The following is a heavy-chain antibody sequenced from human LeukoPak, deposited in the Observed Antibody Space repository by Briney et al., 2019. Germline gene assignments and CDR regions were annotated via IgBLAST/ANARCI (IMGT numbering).Heavy chain of an antibody. CDR2: IRGYNCNA. J-gene: IGHJ4*02. D-gene: IGHD5-24*01. V-gene: IGHV1-18*04. Sequence: ASVKVSCKASGYTFTGYYIHWVRQAPGQGLEWMGWIRGYNCNANYAQNLQGRVTMTTDTSTNTAYMELRGLRSDDTAVYYCARVNGFNLDYFDSWGQGTLVTVSS. CDR1: GYTFTGYY. CDR3: ARVNGFNLDYFDS.